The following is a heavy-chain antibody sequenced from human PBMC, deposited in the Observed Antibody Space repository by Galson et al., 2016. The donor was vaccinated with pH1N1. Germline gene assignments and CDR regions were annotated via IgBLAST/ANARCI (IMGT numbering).Heavy chain of an antibody. Sequence: QSGAEVKKPGASVKVSCKASGYMFASYGISWVRQAPGQGLEWMGWISGHNGNANYAQRLQDRLTMTTDTSTNTAYMELRSLRSDDTAVYYCARGFYPSGSLVGHYFDSWGQGLLVTVSS. CDR2: ISGHNGNA. CDR3: ARGFYPSGSLVGHYFDS. J-gene: IGHJ4*02. V-gene: IGHV1-18*01. CDR1: GYMFASYG. D-gene: IGHD3-10*01.